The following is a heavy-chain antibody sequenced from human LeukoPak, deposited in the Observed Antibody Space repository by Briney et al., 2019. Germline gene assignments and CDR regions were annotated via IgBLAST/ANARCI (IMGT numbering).Heavy chain of an antibody. CDR2: IYYSGST. J-gene: IGHJ5*02. Sequence: SETLSLTCTVSGGSISSGGYYWSWIRQHPGKDLEWIGYIYYSGSTYYNPSLKSRVTISVDTSKNQFSLKLSSVTAADTAVYCCASGRRDGYNYRFDPWGQGTLVTVSS. CDR1: GGSISSGGYY. CDR3: ASGRRDGYNYRFDP. V-gene: IGHV4-31*03. D-gene: IGHD5-24*01.